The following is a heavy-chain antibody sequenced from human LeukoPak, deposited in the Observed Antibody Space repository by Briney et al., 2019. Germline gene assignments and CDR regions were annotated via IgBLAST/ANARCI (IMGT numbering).Heavy chain of an antibody. CDR1: GFTFSSYG. J-gene: IGHJ4*02. V-gene: IGHV3-30*18. CDR3: AKDTMIVVETLPDY. D-gene: IGHD3-22*01. CDR2: ISYDGSNK. Sequence: GGSLRLSCAASGFTFSSYGMHWVRQAPGKGLEWVAVISYDGSNKYYADSVKGRFTISRDNSKNTLYLQMNSLRAEDTAVYYCAKDTMIVVETLPDYWGQGTLVTVSS.